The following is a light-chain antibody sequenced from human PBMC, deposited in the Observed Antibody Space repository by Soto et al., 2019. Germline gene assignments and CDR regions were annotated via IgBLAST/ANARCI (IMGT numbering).Light chain of an antibody. J-gene: IGKJ4*01. CDR2: DAS. V-gene: IGKV3D-15*01. CDR1: QSVSSY. Sequence: EIVMTQSPATLSVSPGERATLSCRASQSVSSYLAWYQQKPGQAPRLLIYDASTRATGTPARFSGSGSGTEFTLTISSLQSEDFGVYYCQQCNNWPSVTFGGGTKVEIK. CDR3: QQCNNWPSVT.